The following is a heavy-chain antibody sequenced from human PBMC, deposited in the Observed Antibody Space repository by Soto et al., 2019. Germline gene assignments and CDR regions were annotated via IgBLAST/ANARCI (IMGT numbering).Heavy chain of an antibody. CDR1: GSTFSSYG. D-gene: IGHD3-10*01. Sequence: PGGSLRLSCAASGSTFSSYGMHWVRQAPGKGLEWVAVIWYDGSNKYYADSVKGRFTISRDNSKNTLYLQMNSLRAEDTAVYYCARDRLLWFGELFPNYYYYMDVWGKGTKVTVSS. V-gene: IGHV3-33*01. CDR2: IWYDGSNK. CDR3: ARDRLLWFGELFPNYYYYMDV. J-gene: IGHJ6*03.